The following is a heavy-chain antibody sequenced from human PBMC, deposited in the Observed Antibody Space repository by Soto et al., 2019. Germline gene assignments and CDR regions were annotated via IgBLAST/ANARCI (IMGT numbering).Heavy chain of an antibody. V-gene: IGHV1-69*13. J-gene: IGHJ6*04. CDR2: IMPTVDSA. CDR1: GGTLSNYA. Sequence: SVKASCQASGGTLSNYAVSWVRQDRGQGLEWMGGIMPTVDSANYAQKFQGRLTITADESTSTANMELSSLTSDDTAIYYCAVAAVREILTEQSSGMAVWGKEPRSPSPQ. D-gene: IGHD3-10*01. CDR3: AVAAVREILTEQSSGMAV.